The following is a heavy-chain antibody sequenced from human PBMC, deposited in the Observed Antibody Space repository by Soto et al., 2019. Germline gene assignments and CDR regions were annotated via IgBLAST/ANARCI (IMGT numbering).Heavy chain of an antibody. J-gene: IGHJ4*02. CDR2: ISYDGNKK. CDR1: GFTFSSYG. Sequence: QVQLVESGGGVVQPGRSLRLSCAASGFTFSSYGMHWVRQAPGKGLEWVAVISYDGNKKYYAYSVKGRFTISRDNFKNTLYLQMHRLRAEDTAMYYCAKDHLETTVTTPSYGGQGTLVTVSS. V-gene: IGHV3-30*18. CDR3: AKDHLETTVTTPSY. D-gene: IGHD4-17*01.